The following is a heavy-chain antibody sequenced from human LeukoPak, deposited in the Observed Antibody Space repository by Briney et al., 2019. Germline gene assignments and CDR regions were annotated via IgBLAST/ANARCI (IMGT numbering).Heavy chain of an antibody. CDR2: IYYSGST. CDR1: GGSISSSSYY. D-gene: IGHD6-19*01. J-gene: IGHJ4*02. CDR3: ASSYSSRLAQTSNFDY. V-gene: IGHV4-39*07. Sequence: SETLSLTCTVSGGSISSSSYYWGWIRQPPGKGLEWIGSIYYSGSTYYNPSLKSRVTISVDTSKNQFSLELSSVTAADTAVYYCASSYSSRLAQTSNFDYWGQGTLVTVSS.